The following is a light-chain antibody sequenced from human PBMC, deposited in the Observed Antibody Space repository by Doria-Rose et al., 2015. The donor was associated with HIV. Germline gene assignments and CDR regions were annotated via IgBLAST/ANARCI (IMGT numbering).Light chain of an antibody. V-gene: IGKV3-20*01. CDR1: QSFSSTY. J-gene: IGKJ1*01. Sequence: EIVLTQSPGTLFLSPGERATLSCRASQSFSSTYLAWYQQKPGKAPSLLIYDGSARPTVIPDRFSASGSGTDFTLTINRLEPEDFALYYCHQYGTSWTFGQGTKVEI. CDR2: DGS. CDR3: HQYGTSWT.